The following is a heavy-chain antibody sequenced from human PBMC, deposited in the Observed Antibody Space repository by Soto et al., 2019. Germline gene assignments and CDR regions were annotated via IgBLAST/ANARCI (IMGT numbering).Heavy chain of an antibody. J-gene: IGHJ4*02. D-gene: IGHD7-27*01. Sequence: SETLSLTCTVSGGSISSSSYYWGWIRQPPGKGLEWIGSIYYSGSASYSPSLKSRVTISIDTSKTQFSLRLTSVTAADTAVYYCARHPSGVWGFDLWGQGALVTVSS. V-gene: IGHV4-39*01. CDR1: GGSISSSSYY. CDR2: IYYSGSA. CDR3: ARHPSGVWGFDL.